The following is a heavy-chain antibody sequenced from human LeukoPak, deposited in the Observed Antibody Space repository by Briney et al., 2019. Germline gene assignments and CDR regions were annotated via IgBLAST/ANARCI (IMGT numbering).Heavy chain of an antibody. V-gene: IGHV4-39*01. J-gene: IGHJ4*02. CDR2: IYYSGST. D-gene: IGHD4-23*01. CDR3: ARRRTATVDFDY. CDR1: GGSISSSSYY. Sequence: SETLSRTCTVSGGSISSSSYYWGWIRQPPGRGLERIGSIYYSGSTYYNPSLKSRTTISVDTSKNQFSLKLTSVTAADTAVYYCARRRTATVDFDYWGQGTLVTVSS.